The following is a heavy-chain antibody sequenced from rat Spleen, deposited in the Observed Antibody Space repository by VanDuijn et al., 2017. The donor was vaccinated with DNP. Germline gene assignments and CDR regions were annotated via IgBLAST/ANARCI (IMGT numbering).Heavy chain of an antibody. CDR1: GFTFSDYA. CDR2: ISPSGSRT. CDR3: ARGSTSIYWYFDF. J-gene: IGHJ1*01. D-gene: IGHD3-1*01. V-gene: IGHV5-17*01. Sequence: EVQLVESGGGLVQPGRSLKLSCAASGFTFSDYAMAWVRQAPKKGLEWVAAISPSGSRTYYPDSVKGRFTISRDDAKSGLYLQMNSLKSEDTATYYCARGSTSIYWYFDFWGPGTMVAVSS.